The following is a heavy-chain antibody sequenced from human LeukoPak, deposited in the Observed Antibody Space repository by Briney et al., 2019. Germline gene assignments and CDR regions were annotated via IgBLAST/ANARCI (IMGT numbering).Heavy chain of an antibody. CDR1: GFIFSSYW. CDR2: MYQDGSEK. Sequence: GGSLRLSCAASGFIFSSYWVTWVRQAPGKGLEWVANMYQDGSEKYYVDSVKGRFTISRDDAKNSLYLQMNSLRAEDTAVYYCARDYSSSWYGDPDAFDIWGQGTMVTVSS. V-gene: IGHV3-7*01. D-gene: IGHD6-13*01. CDR3: ARDYSSSWYGDPDAFDI. J-gene: IGHJ3*02.